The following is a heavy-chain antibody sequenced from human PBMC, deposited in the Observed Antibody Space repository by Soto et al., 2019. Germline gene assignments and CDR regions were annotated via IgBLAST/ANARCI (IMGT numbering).Heavy chain of an antibody. CDR2: IYSGGST. J-gene: IGHJ4*02. CDR3: ARTYYDRRDRYFDY. V-gene: IGHV3-53*02. CDR1: GFTVSSNY. D-gene: IGHD3-22*01. Sequence: EVQLVETGGGLIQPGGSLRLSCAASGFTVSSNYMSWVRQAPGKGLEWVSVIYSGGSTYYADSVKGRFTISRDNSKNTLYLQMNSLRAEDTAVYYCARTYYDRRDRYFDYWGQGTLVTVSS.